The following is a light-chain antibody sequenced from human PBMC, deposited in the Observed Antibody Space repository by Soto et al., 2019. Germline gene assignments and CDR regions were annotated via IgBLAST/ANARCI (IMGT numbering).Light chain of an antibody. CDR2: DVS. CDR3: NSYTSSSPPYV. CDR1: NSDIGRYNF. J-gene: IGLJ1*01. V-gene: IGLV2-14*01. Sequence: QTVLTQPASVSGSAEHSISLSCAGTNSDIGRYNFVSWYQQRPGQAPKLLIFDVSNRPSGISDRFSGSKSGQTASLTISGLQAEDEADYYCNSYTSSSPPYVFGTG.